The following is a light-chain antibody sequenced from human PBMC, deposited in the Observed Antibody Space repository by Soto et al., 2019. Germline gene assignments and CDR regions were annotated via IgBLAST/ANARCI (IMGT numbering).Light chain of an antibody. CDR2: DAS. J-gene: IGKJ5*01. Sequence: EVVLTQSPVPLSLSPGERATLSWGASQSFRGLLAWYKQKHGQAPRXXIYDASNRATGIPPRFSGSGSGTDFTLTISSLQPEDSAVYYCQQRRMWPITFGQGTRLEI. CDR3: QQRRMWPIT. CDR1: QSFRGL. V-gene: IGKV3-11*01.